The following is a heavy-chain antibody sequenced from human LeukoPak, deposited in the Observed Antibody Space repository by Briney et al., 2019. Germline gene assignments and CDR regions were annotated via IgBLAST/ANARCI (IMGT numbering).Heavy chain of an antibody. CDR2: MYYTGTT. V-gene: IGHV4-39*07. CDR3: SFNLGSGSYAFDI. D-gene: IGHD3-10*01. Sequence: SETLSLTCTVSGGSLRSTYYWGWIRQPPGKGLEWMGSMYYTGTTYYSPSLKSRVTISLDTSKHQFSLKLSSVTAADTAVYYCSFNLGSGSYAFDIWGQGTMVTVSS. CDR1: GGSLRSTYY. J-gene: IGHJ3*02.